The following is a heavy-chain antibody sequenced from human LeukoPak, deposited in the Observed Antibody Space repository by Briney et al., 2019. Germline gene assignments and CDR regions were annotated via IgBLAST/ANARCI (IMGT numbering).Heavy chain of an antibody. Sequence: GGSLRLSCAASGFTFSSYSMNWVRQAPGKGLEWVSSISSSSSYIYYADSVKGRFTISRDNAKNSLYLQMNSLRAEDTAVYYCARVEQLPPAEYFQHWGQGTLVTVSS. CDR3: ARVEQLPPAEYFQH. CDR1: GFTFSSYS. J-gene: IGHJ1*01. CDR2: ISSSSSYI. D-gene: IGHD6-13*01. V-gene: IGHV3-21*01.